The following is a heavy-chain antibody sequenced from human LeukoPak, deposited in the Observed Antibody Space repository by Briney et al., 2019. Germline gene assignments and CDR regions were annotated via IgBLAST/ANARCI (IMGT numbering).Heavy chain of an antibody. D-gene: IGHD3-9*01. Sequence: GASVKVSCKASGYTFTSYGISWVRQAPGQGLAWMGWISTYNGNTNYAQKLQGRVTMTTDTSTSTAYMELRSLRSDDTAVYYCARAERGYDILTGYSKYYFDYWGQGTLVIVSS. CDR2: ISTYNGNT. CDR3: ARAERGYDILTGYSKYYFDY. CDR1: GYTFTSYG. V-gene: IGHV1-18*01. J-gene: IGHJ4*02.